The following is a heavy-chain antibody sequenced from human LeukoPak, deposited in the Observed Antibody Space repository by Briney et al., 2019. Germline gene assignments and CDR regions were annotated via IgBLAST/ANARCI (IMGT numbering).Heavy chain of an antibody. D-gene: IGHD3-22*01. CDR3: ARDSTWYYDNSGYGGGLDY. CDR1: GFTFSSYV. J-gene: IGHJ4*02. CDR2: ISGGGGST. V-gene: IGHV3-23*01. Sequence: VQPGGSLRLSCAASGFTFSSYVMNWVRQAPGKGLEWVSVISGGGGSTYYADSVKGRFTISRDNSKSTLYLQMNSLRAEDTAVYYCARDSTWYYDNSGYGGGLDYWGQGTLVTISS.